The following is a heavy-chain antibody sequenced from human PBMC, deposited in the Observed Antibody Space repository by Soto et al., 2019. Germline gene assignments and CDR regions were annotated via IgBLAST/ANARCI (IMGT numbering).Heavy chain of an antibody. V-gene: IGHV1-18*01. D-gene: IGHD2-21*01. CDR1: GYTFTSYG. CDR2: ISANTGHT. Sequence: ASGKGSFKASGYTFTSYGISWLRQSPGQGLEWMGWISANTGHTNYAQKLQGRVTMTTDTSTGTDYMELRSLRSDDTAVYYCERDSAYCAADCSGYWGQGTLVTVST. CDR3: ERDSAYCAADCSGY. J-gene: IGHJ4*02.